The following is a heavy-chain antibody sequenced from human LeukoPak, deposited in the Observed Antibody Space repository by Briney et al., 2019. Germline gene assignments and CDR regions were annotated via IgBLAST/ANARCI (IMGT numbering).Heavy chain of an antibody. Sequence: ASVKVSCKASGYTFTSYGISWVRQAPGQGLEWMGWISAYNGNTNYAQKFQGRVTITTDESTSTAYMELSSLRSEDTAVYYCARSIAAAGTYLWRAFDIWGQGTMVTVSS. CDR3: ARSIAAAGTYLWRAFDI. V-gene: IGHV1-18*01. D-gene: IGHD6-13*01. CDR2: ISAYNGNT. J-gene: IGHJ3*02. CDR1: GYTFTSYG.